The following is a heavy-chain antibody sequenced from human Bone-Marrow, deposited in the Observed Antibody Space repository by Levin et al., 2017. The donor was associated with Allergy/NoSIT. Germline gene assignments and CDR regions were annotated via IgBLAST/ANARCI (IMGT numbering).Heavy chain of an antibody. Sequence: GGSLRLSCAASGFSFRAYWMHWVRQTPGKGPVWVSRIKSDGSSTTYADSVKGRFTISRDNAKNTLYLQMNSLRAEDTAVYYCARGTTIDYFDFWGQGTLVTASP. CDR2: IKSDGSST. J-gene: IGHJ4*02. CDR1: GFSFRAYW. CDR3: ARGTTIDYFDF. V-gene: IGHV3-74*01. D-gene: IGHD3-9*01.